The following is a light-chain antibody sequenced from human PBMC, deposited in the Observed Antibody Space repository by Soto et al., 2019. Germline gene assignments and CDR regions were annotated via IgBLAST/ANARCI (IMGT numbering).Light chain of an antibody. J-gene: IGKJ3*01. CDR1: QNINDW. CDR2: KAS. CDR3: QQYNTYSFT. Sequence: DIQMTQSPSTLSASVGDRVTITCRASQNINDWLAWYQQKPGKAPRLLIYKASTLESGFQSRFSGSGFGTDFTLTTSRLQPDDFATYYCQQYNTYSFTFGPGAKVDIK. V-gene: IGKV1-5*03.